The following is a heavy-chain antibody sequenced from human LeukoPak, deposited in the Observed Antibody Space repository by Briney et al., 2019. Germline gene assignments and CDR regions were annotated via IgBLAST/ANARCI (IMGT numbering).Heavy chain of an antibody. CDR3: ARLPESGYGVSDY. Sequence: SETLSLTCAVYGGSFSGYYWSWIRQPPGKGLEWIGEINHSGSTNYNPSLKSRVTISVDTSRNQFSLKLSSVTAADTAVYYCARLPESGYGVSDYWGQGTLVTVSS. CDR2: INHSGST. D-gene: IGHD4-17*01. J-gene: IGHJ4*02. V-gene: IGHV4-34*01. CDR1: GGSFSGYY.